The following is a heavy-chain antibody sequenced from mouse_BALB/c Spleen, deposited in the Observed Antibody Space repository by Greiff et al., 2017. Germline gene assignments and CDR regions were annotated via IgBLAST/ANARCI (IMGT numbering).Heavy chain of an antibody. J-gene: IGHJ3*01. V-gene: IGHV5-6*02. Sequence: EVKLVESGGDLVKPGGSLKLSCAASGFTFSSYGMSWVRQTPDKRLEWVATISSGGSYTYYPDSVKGRFTISRDNAKNTLYLQMSSLKSEDTAMYYCARHWGDGYFWFAYWGQGTLVTVSA. CDR2: ISSGGSYT. CDR1: GFTFSSYG. CDR3: ARHWGDGYFWFAY. D-gene: IGHD2-3*01.